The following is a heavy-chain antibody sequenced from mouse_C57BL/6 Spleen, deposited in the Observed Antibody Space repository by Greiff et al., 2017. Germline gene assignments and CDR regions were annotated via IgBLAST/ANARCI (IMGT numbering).Heavy chain of an antibody. CDR1: GYTFTDYN. CDR3: ARRGDYYGSSLYYFDD. V-gene: IGHV1-18*01. Sequence: EVQLQQSGPELVKPGASVKIPCKASGYTFTDYNMDWVKQSHGKSLEWIGDINPNNGGTIYNQKFKGKATLTVDKSSSTAYMELRSLTSEDTAVYYCARRGDYYGSSLYYFDDWGQGTTLTVSS. D-gene: IGHD1-1*01. J-gene: IGHJ2*01. CDR2: INPNNGGT.